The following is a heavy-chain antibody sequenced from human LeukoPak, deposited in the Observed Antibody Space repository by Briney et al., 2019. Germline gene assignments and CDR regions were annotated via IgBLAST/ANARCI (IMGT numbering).Heavy chain of an antibody. V-gene: IGHV3-23*01. CDR3: ATSPLISLRSFDY. Sequence: GGSLRLSCAASGITFGTYAMTWVRQAPGKGLEWVSSIHRSGENTFYSDSVRGRFTISRDNSKNTLYLQMNSLRAEDTAVYYCATSPLISLRSFDYWGQGTLVTVSS. CDR1: GITFGTYA. CDR2: IHRSGENT. J-gene: IGHJ4*02. D-gene: IGHD5-12*01.